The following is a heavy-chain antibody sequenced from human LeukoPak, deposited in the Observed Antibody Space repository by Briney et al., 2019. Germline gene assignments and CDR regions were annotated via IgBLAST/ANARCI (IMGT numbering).Heavy chain of an antibody. CDR3: ARDSGTTGEVKFDP. D-gene: IGHD3-10*01. Sequence: SETLSVTCTVSGGSISSYYWSWIRQPAGKGLEWIGRIYTSGSITYNPSLKSRVSMSVDTSKNQFSLKLSSVTAADTAVYYCARDSGTTGEVKFDPWGQGTLVTVSS. CDR2: IYTSGSI. CDR1: GGSISSYY. J-gene: IGHJ5*02. V-gene: IGHV4-4*07.